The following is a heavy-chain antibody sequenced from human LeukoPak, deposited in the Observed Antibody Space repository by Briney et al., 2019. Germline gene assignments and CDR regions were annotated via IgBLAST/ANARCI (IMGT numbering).Heavy chain of an antibody. Sequence: GESLQISCKGSGYSFTSYWIGWVRQMPGKGLEWMGIIYPGDSDTRYSPSFQGQVTISADKSISTAYLQWSSLKASDTAMYYCARPTTAYHYYYGMDVWGQGTTVTVSS. D-gene: IGHD1-26*01. CDR2: IYPGDSDT. J-gene: IGHJ6*02. CDR3: ARPTTAYHYYYGMDV. CDR1: GYSFTSYW. V-gene: IGHV5-51*01.